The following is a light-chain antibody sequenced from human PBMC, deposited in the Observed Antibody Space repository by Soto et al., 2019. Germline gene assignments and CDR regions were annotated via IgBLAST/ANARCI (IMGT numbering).Light chain of an antibody. Sequence: DVVMTQSPLSLPVTLGQPASISCRSNQSLVHSDGIAYFSWFQQRPGRSPRRLIYKVSNRDSGVPDRFSGSGSGTDFTLKISRVEAEDVGVYYCMQGTHWPPGTFGQGTKVDI. CDR2: KVS. CDR3: MQGTHWPPGT. V-gene: IGKV2-30*02. J-gene: IGKJ1*01. CDR1: QSLVHSDGIAY.